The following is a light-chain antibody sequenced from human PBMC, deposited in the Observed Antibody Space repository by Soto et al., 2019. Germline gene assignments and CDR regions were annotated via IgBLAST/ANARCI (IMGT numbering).Light chain of an antibody. CDR1: QSISTW. CDR2: KAS. CDR3: QQYNDYSRT. J-gene: IGKJ1*01. V-gene: IGKV1-5*03. Sequence: DIQMTQSPSTLSASVGDRVTITCRASQSISTWLAWYQQKPGKAPKLLIYKASSLESGVPSRFSGSGSGTAFTLTISSLQPDDFATYYCQQYNDYSRTFGQGTKVEIK.